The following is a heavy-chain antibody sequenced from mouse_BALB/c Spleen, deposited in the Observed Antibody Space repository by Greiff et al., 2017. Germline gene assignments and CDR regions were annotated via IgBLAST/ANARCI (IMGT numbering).Heavy chain of an antibody. CDR1: GFTFSSYA. D-gene: IGHD1-2*01. CDR3: ATLPRGY. Sequence: EVKLMESGGGLVKPGGSLKLSCAASGFTFSSYAMSWVRQSPEKRLEWVAEISSGGSYTYYPDTVTGRFTISRDNAKNTLYLEMSSLRSEDTAMYYCATLPRGYWGQGTTLTVSS. CDR2: ISSGGSYT. J-gene: IGHJ2*01. V-gene: IGHV5-9-4*01.